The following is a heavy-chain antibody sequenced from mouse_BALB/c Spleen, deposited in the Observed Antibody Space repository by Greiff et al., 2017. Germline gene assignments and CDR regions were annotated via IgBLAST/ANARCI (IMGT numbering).Heavy chain of an antibody. CDR2: IDPANGNT. D-gene: IGHD2-14*01. CDR1: GFNIKDTY. V-gene: IGHV14-3*02. Sequence: EVQLQQSGAELVKPGASVKLSCTASGFNIKDTYMHWVKQRPEQGLEWIGRIDPANGNTKYDPKFQGKATITADTSSNPAYLQLSSLTSEDTAVYYSVRDRYNAGYSFDYWGQGTTLTVSS. J-gene: IGHJ2*01. CDR3: VRDRYNAGYSFDY.